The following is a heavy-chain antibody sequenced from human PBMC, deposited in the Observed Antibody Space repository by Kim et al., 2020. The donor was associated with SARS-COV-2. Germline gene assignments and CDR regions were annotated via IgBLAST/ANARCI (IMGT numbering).Heavy chain of an antibody. Sequence: GGSLRLSCAASGFTFSSYWMHWVRQAPGKGLVWVSRINSDGSSTSYADSVKGRFTISRDNAKNTLYLQMNSLRAEDTAVYYCARPYGDKLIFDYWGQGTLVTVSS. J-gene: IGHJ4*02. CDR1: GFTFSSYW. CDR2: INSDGSST. V-gene: IGHV3-74*01. CDR3: ARPYGDKLIFDY. D-gene: IGHD4-17*01.